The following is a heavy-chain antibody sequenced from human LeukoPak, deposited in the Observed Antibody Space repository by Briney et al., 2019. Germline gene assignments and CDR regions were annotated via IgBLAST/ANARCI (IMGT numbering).Heavy chain of an antibody. CDR2: MNPTGGKT. CDR3: ARGFYDSSGYSHDAFDV. Sequence: ASVKVSCKASGYTFTSYTSYDINWVRQASGQGLEWMGWMNPTGGKTGYAQMFQGRVTMTWDTSLNTVYMELSGLTSEDTAVYYCARGFYDSSGYSHDAFDVWAKGQWSPSLQ. D-gene: IGHD3-22*01. J-gene: IGHJ3*01. CDR1: GYTFTSYTSYD. V-gene: IGHV1-8*01.